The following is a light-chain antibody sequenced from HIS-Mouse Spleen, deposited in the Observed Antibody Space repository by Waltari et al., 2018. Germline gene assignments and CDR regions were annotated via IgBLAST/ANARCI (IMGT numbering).Light chain of an antibody. Sequence: DIKMTKSPSSLSASVGDRVTITCRASQGISNYLAWYQQKPGKVPKLWIDAASTLQSGVPSRFSGSGSGTDFTLTISSLQPEDVATYYCQKYNSSPSTFGQGTKVEIK. J-gene: IGKJ1*01. CDR3: QKYNSSPST. V-gene: IGKV1-27*01. CDR2: AAS. CDR1: QGISNY.